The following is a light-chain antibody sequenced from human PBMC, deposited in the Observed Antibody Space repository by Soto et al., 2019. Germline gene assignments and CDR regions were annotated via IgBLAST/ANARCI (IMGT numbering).Light chain of an antibody. V-gene: IGKV3-20*01. CDR3: QQYGTSPPLYT. CDR1: QSADSTY. J-gene: IGKJ2*01. Sequence: EIVLTQSPGTLSLSPGERATLSCRASQSADSTYLAWYQQKPGQAPRLLIYAASTRAAGTPDRFSGSGSGTDFTLTISRLEPEDFVLYYCQQYGTSPPLYTFGQGTRLEIK. CDR2: AAS.